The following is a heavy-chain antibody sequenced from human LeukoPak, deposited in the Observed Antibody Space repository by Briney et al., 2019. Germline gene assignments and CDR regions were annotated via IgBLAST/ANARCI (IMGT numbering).Heavy chain of an antibody. CDR3: ARDEGSVTQTYYYYYMDV. CDR2: MNPNSGNT. V-gene: IGHV1-8*01. D-gene: IGHD4-17*01. CDR1: GYTFTSYD. Sequence: ASVKVSCKASGYTFTSYDINWVRQATGQGLEWMGWMNPNSGNTGYAQKFQGRVTMTRDTSISTAYMELSRLRSDDTAVYYCARDEGSVTQTYYYYYMDVWGKGTTVTISS. J-gene: IGHJ6*03.